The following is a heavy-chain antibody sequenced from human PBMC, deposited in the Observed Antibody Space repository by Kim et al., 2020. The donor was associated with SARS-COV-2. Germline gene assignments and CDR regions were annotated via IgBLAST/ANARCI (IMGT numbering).Heavy chain of an antibody. J-gene: IGHJ4*02. D-gene: IGHD3-22*01. CDR2: ISWNSGSI. Sequence: APGKGLEWVSGISWNSGSIGYADSVKGRFTISRDNAKNSLYLQMNSLRAEDTALYYCAKFSSGYSPFDYWGQGTLVTVSS. CDR3: AKFSSGYSPFDY. V-gene: IGHV3-9*01.